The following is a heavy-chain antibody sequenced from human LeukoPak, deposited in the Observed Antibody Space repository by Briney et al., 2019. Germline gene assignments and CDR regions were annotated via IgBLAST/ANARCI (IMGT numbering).Heavy chain of an antibody. Sequence: GGSLRLSCAASGFTFSSYGMHWVRQAPGKGLEWVAFIRYDGSNRYYADSVKGRFTIFRDNSKNTLYLQMNSLRAEDTAVYYCAKQTESYCGGDCYPGYWGQGTLVTVSS. CDR2: IRYDGSNR. CDR3: AKQTESYCGGDCYPGY. D-gene: IGHD2-21*01. V-gene: IGHV3-30*02. CDR1: GFTFSSYG. J-gene: IGHJ4*02.